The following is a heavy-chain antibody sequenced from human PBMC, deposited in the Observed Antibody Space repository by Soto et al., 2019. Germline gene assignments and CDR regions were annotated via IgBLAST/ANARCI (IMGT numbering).Heavy chain of an antibody. V-gene: IGHV1-18*01. D-gene: IGHD4-17*01. J-gene: IGHJ5*02. Sequence: QVQLVQSGAEVKKPGASVKVSCKASGYTFTSYGISWVRQAPGQGLEWMGWISAYNGNTNYAQKLQGRVTMTTDTSTSTAYRELRSLRSDDTAVYYCARDEGRTVTTAKPVFDPWGQGTLVTVSS. CDR3: ARDEGRTVTTAKPVFDP. CDR1: GYTFTSYG. CDR2: ISAYNGNT.